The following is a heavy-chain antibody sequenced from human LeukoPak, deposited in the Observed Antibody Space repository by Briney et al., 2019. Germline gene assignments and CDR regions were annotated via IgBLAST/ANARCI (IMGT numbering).Heavy chain of an antibody. J-gene: IGHJ4*02. V-gene: IGHV1-18*01. Sequence: ASVKVSCKASGHTFTSYSITWVRQAPGQGLEWMGWISAYNGNTNYAQKLQGRVTMTTDTSTSTAYMELRSLRSEDTAVYYCARVRYFDTYYFDYWGQGTLVSVSS. CDR1: GHTFTSYS. CDR2: ISAYNGNT. CDR3: ARVRYFDTYYFDY. D-gene: IGHD3-9*01.